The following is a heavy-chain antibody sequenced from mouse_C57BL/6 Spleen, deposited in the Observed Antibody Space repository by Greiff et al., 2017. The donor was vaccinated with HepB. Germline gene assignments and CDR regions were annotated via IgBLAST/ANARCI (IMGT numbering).Heavy chain of an antibody. CDR3: ARYGEKGYFDV. J-gene: IGHJ1*03. Sequence: VQLQQPGAELVKPGASVKLSCKASGYTFTSYWMQWVKQRPGQGLEWIGEIDPSDSYTNYNQKFKGKATMTVDTSSSTAYMQLSSLTSEDSAVYYGARYGEKGYFDVWGTGTTVTVSS. CDR1: GYTFTSYW. V-gene: IGHV1-50*01. D-gene: IGHD1-1*01. CDR2: IDPSDSYT.